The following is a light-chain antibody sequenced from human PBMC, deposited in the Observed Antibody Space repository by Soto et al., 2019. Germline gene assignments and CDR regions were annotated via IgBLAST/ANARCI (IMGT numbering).Light chain of an antibody. CDR1: QGISNY. J-gene: IGKJ3*01. V-gene: IGKV1-27*01. CDR2: AAS. Sequence: DIQMTQSPSSLSAFVGDRVTITCRASQGISNYLAWYQQKPGRVPTLLIYAASTLRSGVPSRFSGSGSGTDFTLTISSLQLEDVASYYCQEYKTAPFIFGPGTKVDIK. CDR3: QEYKTAPFI.